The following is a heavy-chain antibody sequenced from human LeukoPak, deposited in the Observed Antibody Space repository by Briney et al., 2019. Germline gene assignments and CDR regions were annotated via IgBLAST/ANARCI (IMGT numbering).Heavy chain of an antibody. V-gene: IGHV3-7*05. Sequence: PGRSLRLSCAASGLTFSFYWMSWVRQAPGKGLEWVANIKEDGSEKYYVDSVKGRFTISRDNAKNSLFLQLDSLRAEDTAVYYCARGKYYFDYWGQGTLVTVSS. CDR2: IKEDGSEK. J-gene: IGHJ4*02. CDR1: GLTFSFYW. CDR3: ARGKYYFDY.